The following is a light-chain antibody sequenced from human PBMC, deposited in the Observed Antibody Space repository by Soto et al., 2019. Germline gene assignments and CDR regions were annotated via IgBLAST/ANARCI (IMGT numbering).Light chain of an antibody. V-gene: IGLV1-40*01. J-gene: IGLJ2*01. Sequence: QSVLTQPPSVSGAPGQRVTISCTGSSSNIGAGYDVHWYQQHPGKAPKLMIYEVSKRPSGVPDRFSGSKSGNTASLTVSGLQAEDEADYYCSSYAGSNNLLFGGGTKVTVL. CDR1: SSNIGAGYD. CDR2: EVS. CDR3: SSYAGSNNLL.